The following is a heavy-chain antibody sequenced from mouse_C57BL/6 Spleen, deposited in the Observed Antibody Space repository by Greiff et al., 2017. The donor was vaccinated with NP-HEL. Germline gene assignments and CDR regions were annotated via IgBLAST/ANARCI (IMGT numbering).Heavy chain of an antibody. Sequence: VQLQQSGPGLVQPSQSLSITCTVSGFSLTSYGVHWVRQSPGKGLEWLGAICSGGGTDYNAAFMSRLSITKDKSKSQVIVKMDSLKADDTAIYYCAKNSNYGDSNAMDYWGQGTSVTVSS. CDR1: GFSLTSYG. CDR2: ICSGGGT. V-gene: IGHV2-5*01. D-gene: IGHD2-5*01. CDR3: AKNSNYGDSNAMDY. J-gene: IGHJ4*01.